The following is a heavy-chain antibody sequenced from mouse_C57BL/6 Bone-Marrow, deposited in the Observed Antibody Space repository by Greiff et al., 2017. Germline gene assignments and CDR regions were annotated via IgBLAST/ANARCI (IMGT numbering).Heavy chain of an antibody. D-gene: IGHD4-1*01. Sequence: EVQLVESGGGLVQPGGSLKLSCAASGFTFSDYGMAWVRQAPRKGPEWVAFISNLAYSIYYADTVTGRFTISRENAKNTLYLEMSSLRSEDTAMYYCARLGTRYFDYWGQGTTLTVSS. CDR2: ISNLAYSI. J-gene: IGHJ2*01. CDR3: ARLGTRYFDY. CDR1: GFTFSDYG. V-gene: IGHV5-15*01.